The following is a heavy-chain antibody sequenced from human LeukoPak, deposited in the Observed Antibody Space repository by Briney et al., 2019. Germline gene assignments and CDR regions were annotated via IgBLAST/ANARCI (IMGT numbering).Heavy chain of an antibody. J-gene: IGHJ4*02. Sequence: GGSLRLSCAASGFTFTNYWIHWVRQAPGKGLVWVSHVNSDGSGATYADSVKGRFTISRDNPKNTVSLQMNSLRAEDTAVYFCVRGGVGCFDYWGQGALVTVSS. CDR3: VRGGVGCFDY. CDR1: GFTFTNYW. CDR2: VNSDGSGA. V-gene: IGHV3-74*01. D-gene: IGHD6-19*01.